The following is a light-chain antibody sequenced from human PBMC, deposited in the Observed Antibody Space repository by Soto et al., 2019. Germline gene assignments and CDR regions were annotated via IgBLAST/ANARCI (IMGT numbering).Light chain of an antibody. Sequence: EIVLTQSPGTLSLSPGERATLSCRASQSVTKNYLAWYQQKPGQAPRLLIDDASRRATGIPDRFSGSGSGTDFTLTISRLEPEDSAVYYCQQCATSPLTFGQGTMVEIK. CDR2: DAS. V-gene: IGKV3-20*01. CDR3: QQCATSPLT. J-gene: IGKJ1*01. CDR1: QSVTKNY.